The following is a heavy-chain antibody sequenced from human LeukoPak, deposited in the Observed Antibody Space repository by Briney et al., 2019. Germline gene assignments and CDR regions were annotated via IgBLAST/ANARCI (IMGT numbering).Heavy chain of an antibody. CDR1: GFTFSSYG. Sequence: GRSLRLSCAASGFTFSSYGMHRVRQAPGKGLEWVAVISYDGSNKYYADSVKGRFTISRDNSKNTLYLQMNSLRAEDTAVYYCAKDQRSSGSYLSGAFDIWGQGTMVTVSS. CDR3: AKDQRSSGSYLSGAFDI. J-gene: IGHJ3*02. D-gene: IGHD3-10*01. CDR2: ISYDGSNK. V-gene: IGHV3-30*18.